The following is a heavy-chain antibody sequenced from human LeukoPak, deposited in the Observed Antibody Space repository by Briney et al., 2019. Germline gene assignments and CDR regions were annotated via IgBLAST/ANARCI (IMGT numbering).Heavy chain of an antibody. V-gene: IGHV3-21*01. CDR3: ARDRGDYGSGSYYDY. CDR2: ISSSSSYI. Sequence: GGSLRPSCAASGFTFSSYSMNWVRQAPGKGLEWVSSISSSSSYIYYADSVKGRFTISRDNAKNSLYLQMNSLRAEDTAVYYCARDRGDYGSGSYYDYWGQGTLVTVTS. CDR1: GFTFSSYS. D-gene: IGHD3-10*01. J-gene: IGHJ4*02.